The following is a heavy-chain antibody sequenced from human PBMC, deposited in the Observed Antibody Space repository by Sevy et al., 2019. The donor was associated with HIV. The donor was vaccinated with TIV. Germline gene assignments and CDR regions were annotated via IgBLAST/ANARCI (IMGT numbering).Heavy chain of an antibody. D-gene: IGHD3-10*01. Sequence: GGSLRLSCAASGFNFNMYRMNWVRQAPGKGLEWVSSISSSSSDIKYADSVKGRFTVSRDNAKNSLFLQMNSLRAEATAVYYCATLLRWFGELPRGLDYWGQGALVTVSS. V-gene: IGHV3-21*01. CDR1: GFNFNMYR. CDR2: ISSSSSDI. CDR3: ATLLRWFGELPRGLDY. J-gene: IGHJ4*02.